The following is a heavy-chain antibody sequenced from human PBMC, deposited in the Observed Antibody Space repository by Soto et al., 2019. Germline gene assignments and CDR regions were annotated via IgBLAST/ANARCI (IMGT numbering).Heavy chain of an antibody. Sequence: EVQLLESGGGLVQPGGSLRLSCAASGFTFSSYAMSWVRQAPGKGLEWVSAISGSGGSTYYADSVKGRFTISRDNSKYTLYLQMNSLRDEDTAVYYCTKDHFVIFNALTPYYYDSSGYISFDYWGQGSLVTVSS. CDR2: ISGSGGST. V-gene: IGHV3-23*01. CDR3: TKDHFVIFNALTPYYYDSSGYISFDY. J-gene: IGHJ4*02. CDR1: GFTFSSYA. D-gene: IGHD3-22*01.